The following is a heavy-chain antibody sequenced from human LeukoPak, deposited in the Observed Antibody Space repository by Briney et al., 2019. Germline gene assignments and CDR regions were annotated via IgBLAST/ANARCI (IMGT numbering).Heavy chain of an antibody. D-gene: IGHD5-18*01. CDR2: IGTAGNP. J-gene: IGHJ4*02. CDR1: GFTFSSYD. V-gene: IGHV3-13*05. Sequence: GGSLRLSCAASGFTFSSYDMHWVRQATGKGLEWVSAIGTAGNPYYPGSVKGRFTISRENAKNSLYLQMNSLRAGDTAVYYCARGATRGYSNGDFDYWGQGTLVTVSS. CDR3: ARGATRGYSNGDFDY.